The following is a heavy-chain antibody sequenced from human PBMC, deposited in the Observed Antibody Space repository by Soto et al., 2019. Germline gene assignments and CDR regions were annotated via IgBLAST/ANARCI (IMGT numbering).Heavy chain of an antibody. CDR1: GFTFSSYA. D-gene: IGHD4-17*01. V-gene: IGHV3-30-3*02. CDR3: AKPQQTPVPSPPAAP. Sequence: QVHLVESGGGVVQPGRSLRLSCAASGFTFSSYAMHWVRQAPGKGLEWVTVISYDGNNKYYADSVEGRFTISRDNSKNTLYLKKNSLKTEDTGVYYCAKPQQTPVPSPPAAPGGQGTLVTVSS. J-gene: IGHJ5*02. CDR2: ISYDGNNK.